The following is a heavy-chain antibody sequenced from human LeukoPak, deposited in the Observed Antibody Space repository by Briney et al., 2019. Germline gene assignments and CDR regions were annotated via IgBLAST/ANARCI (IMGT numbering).Heavy chain of an antibody. Sequence: PGGSLRLSCAASGFTVSSNYMSWVRQAPGKGLEWVSVISSGGSTYYADSVKGRFTISRDNSKNTLYLQMNSLRAEDTAVYYCARVQQLVYYYYYYYMDVWGKGTTVTVSS. CDR3: ARVQQLVYYYYYYYMDV. D-gene: IGHD6-13*01. CDR2: ISSGGST. J-gene: IGHJ6*03. CDR1: GFTVSSNY. V-gene: IGHV3-66*02.